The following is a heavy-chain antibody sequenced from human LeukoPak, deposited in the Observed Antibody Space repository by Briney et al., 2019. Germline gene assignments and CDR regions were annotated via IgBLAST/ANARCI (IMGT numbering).Heavy chain of an antibody. Sequence: PSETLSLTCSVSGGSISSYYWSWVRQPPGKGLEWIAYIHYSGSTMYNPSLYSRVTISMDTSKNQFSLKLTSVSAADTAVYYCARHPNSGFDYWGQGTLVTVSS. V-gene: IGHV4-59*08. CDR2: IHYSGST. CDR3: ARHPNSGFDY. CDR1: GGSISSYY. D-gene: IGHD6-19*01. J-gene: IGHJ4*02.